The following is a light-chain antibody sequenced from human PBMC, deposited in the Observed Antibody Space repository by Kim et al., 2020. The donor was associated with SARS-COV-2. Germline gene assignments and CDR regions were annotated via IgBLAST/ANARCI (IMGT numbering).Light chain of an antibody. CDR1: QSVTSNY. Sequence: LAPGERATLSGRASQSVTSNYLAWYQEKPGQAPGLLIYGASSRATGIPDRFSGSGSGTDFTLTISRLEPGDCAVYYCQQYGSSPNTFGQGTKLE. CDR2: GAS. CDR3: QQYGSSPNT. V-gene: IGKV3-20*01. J-gene: IGKJ2*01.